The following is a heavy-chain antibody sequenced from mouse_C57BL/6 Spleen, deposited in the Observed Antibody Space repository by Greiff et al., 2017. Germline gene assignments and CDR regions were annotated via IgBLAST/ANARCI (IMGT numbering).Heavy chain of an antibody. J-gene: IGHJ4*01. V-gene: IGHV3-1*01. D-gene: IGHD2-1*01. CDR1: GYSITSGYD. CDR3: ARRGYYAYAMDY. Sequence: EVQLQESGPGMVKPSQSLSLTCTVTGYSITSGYDWHWIRHFPGNKLEWMGYISYSGSTNYNPSLKSRISITHDTSKNHFFLKLNSVTTEDTATYYCARRGYYAYAMDYCGQGTSVTVAS. CDR2: ISYSGST.